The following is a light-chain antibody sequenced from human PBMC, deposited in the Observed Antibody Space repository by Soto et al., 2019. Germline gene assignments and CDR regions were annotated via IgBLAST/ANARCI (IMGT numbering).Light chain of an antibody. CDR2: GAS. J-gene: IGKJ1*01. CDR1: QSVSTN. Sequence: EIVMTQSPATLSVSPGERATLSCRASQSVSTNLVWYQQKPGQAPRLLIYGASTRATGVPGRFSGTGSGTEFTLTISSLQSEDSAVYYCPQYNHWWTFGQGTKVEI. CDR3: PQYNHWWT. V-gene: IGKV3-15*01.